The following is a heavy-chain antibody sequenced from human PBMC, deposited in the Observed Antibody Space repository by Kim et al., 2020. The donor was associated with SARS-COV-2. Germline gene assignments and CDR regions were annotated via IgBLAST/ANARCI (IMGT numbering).Heavy chain of an antibody. Sequence: SVKVSCKASGGTFSSYAISWVRQAPGQGLEWMGRIIPILGIANYAQKFQGRVTITADKSTSTAYMELSSLRSEDTAVYYCARDYCSSTSCYFDYYYYYGMDVWGQGTTVTVSS. CDR1: GGTFSSYA. CDR3: ARDYCSSTSCYFDYYYYYGMDV. CDR2: IIPILGIA. D-gene: IGHD2-2*01. V-gene: IGHV1-69*04. J-gene: IGHJ6*02.